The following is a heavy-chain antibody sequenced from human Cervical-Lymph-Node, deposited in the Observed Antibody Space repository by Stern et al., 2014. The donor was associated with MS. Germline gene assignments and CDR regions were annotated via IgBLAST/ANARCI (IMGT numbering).Heavy chain of an antibody. Sequence: VQLVESGGGVVQPGRSLRLSCTASGFIFSSYTMHWVRQAPGKGLEWVAVMWFDGSNTYYTDSVKGRFTVSRDNSKSTLYLQIDSLRAEDTALYYCARTILPSVMWSFDLWGRGTPVTVSS. V-gene: IGHV3-33*01. CDR2: MWFDGSNT. J-gene: IGHJ2*01. CDR1: GFIFSSYT. CDR3: ARTILPSVMWSFDL. D-gene: IGHD2-2*01.